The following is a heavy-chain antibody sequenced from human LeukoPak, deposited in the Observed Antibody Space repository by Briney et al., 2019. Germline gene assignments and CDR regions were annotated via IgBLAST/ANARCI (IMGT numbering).Heavy chain of an antibody. Sequence: ASVKVSCKASGYTFTSYGITGVRQAPGQGLEWMGWMSTYNGDTKYEQKFQDRVSMTTDTSTTTAYMELRSLTSDDTAVYYCARRSGNWYYFDYWGQGTRVTVSS. V-gene: IGHV1-18*01. J-gene: IGHJ4*02. CDR2: MSTYNGDT. CDR3: ARRSGNWYYFDY. D-gene: IGHD6-25*01. CDR1: GYTFTSYG.